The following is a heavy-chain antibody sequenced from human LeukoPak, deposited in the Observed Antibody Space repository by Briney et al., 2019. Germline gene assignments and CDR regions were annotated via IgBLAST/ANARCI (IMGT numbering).Heavy chain of an antibody. Sequence: PGGSLRLSCAASGFTFSGHWMHWVRQAPGKGHMWVARIDEDGSRAYYADTVKGRFIISRDNARNTLYLQLNRLRAEDTAVYHCAREAGGTDFDYWGQGALVTVSS. V-gene: IGHV3-74*01. CDR1: GFTFSGHW. CDR3: AREAGGTDFDY. CDR2: IDEDGSRA. J-gene: IGHJ4*02. D-gene: IGHD1-7*01.